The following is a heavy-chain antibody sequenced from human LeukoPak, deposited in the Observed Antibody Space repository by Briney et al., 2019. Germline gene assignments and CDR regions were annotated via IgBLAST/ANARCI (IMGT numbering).Heavy chain of an antibody. V-gene: IGHV3-23*01. CDR3: AKERNYDILTGYPPGY. CDR1: GLTFSNYA. D-gene: IGHD3-9*01. J-gene: IGHJ4*02. CDR2: ISGCGGST. Sequence: PGGSLRLSCAASGLTFSNYAMSWVRQAPGKGLEWVSAISGCGGSTYYADSVKGRCSISRDKPKNTLYLQMNSLRADDTAVYYCAKERNYDILTGYPPGYWGQGTPVTVSS.